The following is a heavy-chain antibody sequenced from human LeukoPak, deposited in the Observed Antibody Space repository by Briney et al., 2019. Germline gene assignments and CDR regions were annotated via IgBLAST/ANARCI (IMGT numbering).Heavy chain of an antibody. D-gene: IGHD3-22*01. Sequence: QPGGSLRLSCAASGSTFSSYGMHWVRQAPGKGLEWVADIWYDGSTKYYADSVRGRFTISRDNSKNTLYLEMNRLRAEDTAMYYCARAYAGDSSGYYYGDWGQGTLVTVSS. CDR1: GSTFSSYG. J-gene: IGHJ4*02. CDR2: IWYDGSTK. V-gene: IGHV3-33*01. CDR3: ARAYAGDSSGYYYGD.